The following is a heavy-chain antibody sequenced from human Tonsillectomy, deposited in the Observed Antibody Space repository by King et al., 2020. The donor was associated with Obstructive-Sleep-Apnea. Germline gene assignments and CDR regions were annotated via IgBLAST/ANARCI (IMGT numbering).Heavy chain of an antibody. Sequence: QVQLQESGPGLVKPSETLSLTCTVSGGSISSYYWSWIRQPPGKGLEWIGYIYYSGSTNYNPPLKSRVTISVDTSKNQFSLKLSSVTAADTAVYYCARASYYYDSSGYRTYYFDYWGQGTLVTVSS. CDR3: ARASYYYDSSGYRTYYFDY. J-gene: IGHJ4*02. V-gene: IGHV4-59*01. CDR1: GGSISSYY. CDR2: IYYSGST. D-gene: IGHD3-22*01.